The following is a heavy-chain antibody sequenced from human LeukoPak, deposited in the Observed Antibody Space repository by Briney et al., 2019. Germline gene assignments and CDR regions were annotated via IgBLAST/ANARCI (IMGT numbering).Heavy chain of an antibody. Sequence: SETLSLTCTVSGGSISSYYWSWIRQPPGKGLEWIGYIYYSGSTNYNPSLKSRVTISVDTSKNQFSLKLSSVTAADTAVYYCARAEQQLTHYGMDVWGQGTTVTVS. CDR2: IYYSGST. V-gene: IGHV4-59*01. CDR1: GGSISSYY. J-gene: IGHJ6*02. CDR3: ARAEQQLTHYGMDV. D-gene: IGHD6-13*01.